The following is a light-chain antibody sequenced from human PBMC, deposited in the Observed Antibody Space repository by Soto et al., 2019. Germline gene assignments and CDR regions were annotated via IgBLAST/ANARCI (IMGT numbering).Light chain of an antibody. CDR3: QQSYSTPPWT. V-gene: IGKV1-39*01. CDR1: RSIRSY. CDR2: DAS. J-gene: IGKJ1*01. Sequence: IQLTHSPSSLSASFGDIVTVVRRASRSIRSYLNCVQQKPGKAPNLLIYDASSLQTGVPSRFSGSGSGTDFSLTISSLQPEDFATYYCQQSYSTPPWTFGQGTKVDIK.